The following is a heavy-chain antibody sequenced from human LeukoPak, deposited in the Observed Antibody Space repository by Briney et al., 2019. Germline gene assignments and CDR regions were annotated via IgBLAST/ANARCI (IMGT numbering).Heavy chain of an antibody. CDR2: VQYSGST. Sequence: SETLSLTCTVSGDSISGYYWNWIRQPPGKGLEWIGFVQYSGSTNYNPFLKSRVTISVDISKNQFSLNLRSVTAADTAVYYCARARGGYGDYGSWFDPWGQGTLVPVSS. V-gene: IGHV4-59*01. D-gene: IGHD4-17*01. CDR1: GDSISGYY. J-gene: IGHJ5*02. CDR3: ARARGGYGDYGSWFDP.